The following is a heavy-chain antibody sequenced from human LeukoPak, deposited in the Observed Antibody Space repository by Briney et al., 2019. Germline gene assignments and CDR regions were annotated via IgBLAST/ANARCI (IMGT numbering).Heavy chain of an antibody. CDR3: ARDADDYGDYVFDY. CDR2: IYTSGST. J-gene: IGHJ4*02. V-gene: IGHV4-61*02. Sequence: SQTLSLTCTVSGGSISSGSYYWSWIRQPAGKGLEWIGRIYTSGSTNYNPSLKSRVTISVDTPKNQFSLKLSSVTAADTAVYYCARDADDYGDYVFDYWGQGTLVTVSS. D-gene: IGHD4-17*01. CDR1: GGSISSGSYY.